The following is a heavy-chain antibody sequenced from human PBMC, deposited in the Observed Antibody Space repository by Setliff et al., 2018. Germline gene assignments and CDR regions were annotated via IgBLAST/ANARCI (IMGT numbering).Heavy chain of an antibody. CDR1: GGSSSSHY. CDR2: IHYSGST. CDR3: ARQGASGAPHY. V-gene: IGHV4-59*08. D-gene: IGHD6-13*01. J-gene: IGHJ4*02. Sequence: TSETLSLTCTVSGGSSSSHYWSWIRQPPGKGLEWIGYIHYSGSTNYNPSLKSRVIISVDTFRSQFSLQLTSVTAADTAIYYCARQGASGAPHYWGQGTLVTVSS.